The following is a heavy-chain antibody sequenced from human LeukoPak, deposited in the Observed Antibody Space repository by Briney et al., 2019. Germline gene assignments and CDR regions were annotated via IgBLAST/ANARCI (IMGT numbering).Heavy chain of an antibody. CDR3: AKRARPYYYDSSGYYLDY. J-gene: IGHJ4*02. CDR1: GSTFSSYA. CDR2: ISGSGGST. Sequence: GSLRLSCAASGSTFSSYAMSWVRQAPGKGLEWVSAISGSGGSTYYADSVKGRFTISRDNSKNTLYLQMNSLRAEDTAVYYCAKRARPYYYDSSGYYLDYWGQGTLVTVSS. D-gene: IGHD3-22*01. V-gene: IGHV3-23*01.